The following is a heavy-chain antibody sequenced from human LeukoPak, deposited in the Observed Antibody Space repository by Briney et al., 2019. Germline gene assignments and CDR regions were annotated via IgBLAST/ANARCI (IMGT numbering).Heavy chain of an antibody. D-gene: IGHD6-6*01. V-gene: IGHV4-4*07. J-gene: IGHJ4*02. CDR3: ARESYSSSYLFDF. CDR1: GGSISSYY. Sequence: SETLCLTCTVSGGSISSYYLSWIRQPAGKGLEWIGRIYTSGSTSYNPSLKSRVTMSVDTSKNQISLKVNSVTAADTAVYYCARESYSSSYLFDFWGQGTLVTVCS. CDR2: IYTSGST.